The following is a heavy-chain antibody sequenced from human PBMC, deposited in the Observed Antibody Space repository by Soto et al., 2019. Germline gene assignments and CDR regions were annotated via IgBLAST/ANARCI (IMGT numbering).Heavy chain of an antibody. J-gene: IGHJ4*02. D-gene: IGHD2-2*01. CDR3: ARLACTSSSCYVIFDY. Sequence: GQGLEWMGWISAYNGNTNYAQKLQGRVTMTTDTSTSTAYMELRSLRAEDTAVYYCARLACTSSSCYVIFDYWRQGTLVIVSS. CDR2: ISAYNGNT. V-gene: IGHV1-18*01.